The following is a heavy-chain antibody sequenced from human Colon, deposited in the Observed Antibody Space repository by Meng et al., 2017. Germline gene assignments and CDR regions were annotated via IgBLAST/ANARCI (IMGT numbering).Heavy chain of an antibody. D-gene: IGHD1-14*01. CDR1: GGSVSSAGYQ. Sequence: QVQVQESGQGLVRPSETLSLICSVSGGSVSSAGYQWSWIRQPPGKGLEWIGCIYYSGTTNYNPSLKSRVTISVDTSKNQFSLKLSSVTPADTAVYFCARDRVPGKYWGQGTLVTV. CDR3: ARDRVPGKY. V-gene: IGHV4-61*08. CDR2: IYYSGTT. J-gene: IGHJ4*02.